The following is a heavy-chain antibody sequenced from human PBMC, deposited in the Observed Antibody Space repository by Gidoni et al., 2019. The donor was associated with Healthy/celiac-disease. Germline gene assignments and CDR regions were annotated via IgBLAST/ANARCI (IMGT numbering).Heavy chain of an antibody. CDR2: IWYDGSNK. CDR1: GFTSSSYG. CDR3: ARDFDGSGSYLDY. D-gene: IGHD3-10*01. Sequence: QVQLVASGGGVVQPGRSLRLSCAASGFTSSSYGMHWVRQAPGKGLEWVAVIWYDGSNKYYADSVKGRFTISRDNSKNTLYLQMNSLRAEDTAVYYCARDFDGSGSYLDYWGQGTLVTVSS. V-gene: IGHV3-33*01. J-gene: IGHJ4*02.